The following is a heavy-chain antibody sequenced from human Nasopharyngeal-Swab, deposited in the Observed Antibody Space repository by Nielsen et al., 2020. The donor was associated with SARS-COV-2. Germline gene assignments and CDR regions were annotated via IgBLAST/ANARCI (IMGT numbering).Heavy chain of an antibody. V-gene: IGHV1-69*13. CDR1: GGTFSSYA. CDR2: IIAIFGTA. D-gene: IGHD2-21*02. Sequence: SVKVSCKASGGTFSSYAISWVRQAPGQGLEWMGGIIAIFGTANYAQKFQGRVTITADESTSTAYMELSSLRSEDTAVYYCARDGSLSYCGGDCPPYGMDVWGQGTTVTVSS. J-gene: IGHJ6*02. CDR3: ARDGSLSYCGGDCPPYGMDV.